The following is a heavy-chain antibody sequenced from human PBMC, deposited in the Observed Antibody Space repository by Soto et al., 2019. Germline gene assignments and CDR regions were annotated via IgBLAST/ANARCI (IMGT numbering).Heavy chain of an antibody. CDR2: IYYSGST. D-gene: IGHD3-9*01. Sequence: QVQLQESGPGLVKPSETLSLTCTVSGGSISSYYWSWIRQPPGKGLEWIGCIYYSGSTNFNPSLKSRVTISVDTSKHQFSLKLSSVTAADTAVYYCARHRYNYDILTGYTPPNAFDIWGQGTMVTVSS. V-gene: IGHV4-59*01. J-gene: IGHJ3*02. CDR1: GGSISSYY. CDR3: ARHRYNYDILTGYTPPNAFDI.